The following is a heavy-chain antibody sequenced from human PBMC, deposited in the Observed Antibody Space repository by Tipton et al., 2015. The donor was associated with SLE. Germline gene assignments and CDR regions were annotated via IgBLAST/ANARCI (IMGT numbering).Heavy chain of an antibody. J-gene: IGHJ6*02. CDR3: ARRRGYSSSSYYGMDV. V-gene: IGHV4-34*01. D-gene: IGHD6-6*01. CDR1: GGSFSGYY. CDR2: INHSGSI. Sequence: TLSLTCAVYGGSFSGYYWSWIRQPPGKGLEWIGEINHSGSINYNPSLKSRVTISVDTSKNQFSLKLSSVTAADTAVYYCARRRGYSSSSYYGMDVWGQGTTVTVSS.